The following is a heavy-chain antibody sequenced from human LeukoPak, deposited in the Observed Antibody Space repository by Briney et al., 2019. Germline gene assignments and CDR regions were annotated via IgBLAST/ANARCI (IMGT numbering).Heavy chain of an antibody. V-gene: IGHV3-7*01. Sequence: GGSLRLSCAASGFTFSSYAMSWVRQAPGKGLEWVASINQDGSEKYYVDSVKGRFTISRDNAKNSLYLQMNSLRAEDTAVYYCARRGYYYDSSGPQVAFDIWGQGTMVTVSS. D-gene: IGHD3-22*01. CDR1: GFTFSSYA. J-gene: IGHJ3*02. CDR2: INQDGSEK. CDR3: ARRGYYYDSSGPQVAFDI.